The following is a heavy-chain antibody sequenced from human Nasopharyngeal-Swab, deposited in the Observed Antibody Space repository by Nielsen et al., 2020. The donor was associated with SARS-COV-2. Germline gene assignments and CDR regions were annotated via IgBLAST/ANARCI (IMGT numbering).Heavy chain of an antibody. CDR2: INHSGST. Sequence: WIRQPPGKGLEWIGEINHSGSTYYNPSLKSRVTISVDTSKNQFSLKLSSVTAADTAVYYCAREALKELLWFGESSSYYGMDVWGQGTTVTVSS. V-gene: IGHV4-34*09. CDR3: AREALKELLWFGESSSYYGMDV. D-gene: IGHD3-10*01. J-gene: IGHJ6*02.